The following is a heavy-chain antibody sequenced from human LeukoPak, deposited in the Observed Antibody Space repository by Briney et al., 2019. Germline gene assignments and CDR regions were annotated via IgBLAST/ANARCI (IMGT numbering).Heavy chain of an antibody. CDR1: GFTFRNHW. CDR2: IKGDGSEK. J-gene: IGHJ5*02. V-gene: IGHV3-7*04. Sequence: GGSLRLSCAASGFTFRNHWMGWVRQAPGKGLEWVANIKGDGSEKYYVDSVKGRFTISRDNAKKSLYLQMNSLRAEDTAVYFCARDMIILQSWGQGTLVTVSS. CDR3: ARDMIILQS. D-gene: IGHD3-16*01.